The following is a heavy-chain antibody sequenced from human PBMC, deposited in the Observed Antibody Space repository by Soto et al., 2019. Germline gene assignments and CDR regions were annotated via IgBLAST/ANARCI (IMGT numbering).Heavy chain of an antibody. CDR1: GSTITSYG. Sequence: QVQLVQSGAWVKKPGASVKVSCKDSGSTITSYGISWVRQAPGQGLEWMEWISAYDGKTNYAQQLQGRVTMTTDPSTSTAYMEPRSLRSDDTAVYYCARGAYDFWSGSKIHRFDYWGQGTLVTVSS. CDR3: ARGAYDFWSGSKIHRFDY. CDR2: ISAYDGKT. J-gene: IGHJ4*02. V-gene: IGHV1-18*04. D-gene: IGHD3-3*01.